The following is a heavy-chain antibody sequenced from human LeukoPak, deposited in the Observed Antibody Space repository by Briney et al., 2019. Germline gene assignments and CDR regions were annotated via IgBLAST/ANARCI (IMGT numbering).Heavy chain of an antibody. D-gene: IGHD2-21*01. CDR2: ISAYNGNT. V-gene: IGHV1-18*01. Sequence: ASVKVSCKASGYTFTSYGISWVRQAPGQGLEWMGWISAYNGNTNYAQKFQERVTITRDMSTSTAYMELSSLRSEDTAVYYCAASYSLMFDYWGQGTLVTVSS. J-gene: IGHJ4*02. CDR1: GYTFTSYG. CDR3: AASYSLMFDY.